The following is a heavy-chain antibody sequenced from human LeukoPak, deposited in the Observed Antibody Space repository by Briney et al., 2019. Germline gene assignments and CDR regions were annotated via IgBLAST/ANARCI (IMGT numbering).Heavy chain of an antibody. Sequence: SETLSLTCNVSGGFMSGHYWTWIRWPPGKGPEWLGCIFSSGSTNYNPSLKSRVTISVDTSKKQFSLSLRSVTPADTAVYYCARAVSGSDYWFDPWGQGALVTVSS. D-gene: IGHD5-12*01. CDR3: ARAVSGSDYWFDP. CDR1: GGFMSGHY. CDR2: IFSSGST. J-gene: IGHJ5*02. V-gene: IGHV4-59*11.